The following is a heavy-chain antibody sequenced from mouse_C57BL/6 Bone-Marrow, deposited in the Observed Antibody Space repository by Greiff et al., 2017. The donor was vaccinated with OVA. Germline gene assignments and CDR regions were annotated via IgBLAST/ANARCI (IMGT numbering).Heavy chain of an antibody. D-gene: IGHD2-5*01. CDR1: GFTFSSYA. CDR2: ISDGCSYT. V-gene: IGHV5-4*01. J-gene: IGHJ3*01. CDR3: ARDQSNSAWFAY. Sequence: EVHLVESGGGLVKPGGSLKLSCAASGFTFSSYAMSWVRQTPEKRLEWVATISDGCSYTYYPDNVKGRFTFSRDNAKNNLYLQMSHLRSEDTAMYYCARDQSNSAWFAYWGQGTLVTVSA.